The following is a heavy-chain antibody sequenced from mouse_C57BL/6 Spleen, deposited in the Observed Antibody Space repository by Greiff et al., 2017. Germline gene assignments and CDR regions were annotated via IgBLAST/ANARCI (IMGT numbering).Heavy chain of an antibody. CDR2: INPSTGGT. V-gene: IGHV1-42*01. CDR1: GYSFTGYY. J-gene: IGHJ2*01. Sequence: EVQLQQSGPELVKPGASVKISCKASGYSFTGYYMNWVKQSPEKSLEWIGEINPSTGGTTYNQKFKAKATLTVDKSSSTAYMQLKSLTSEDSAVYYCATPLGYDDGRFDYWGQGTTLTVSS. D-gene: IGHD2-2*01. CDR3: ATPLGYDDGRFDY.